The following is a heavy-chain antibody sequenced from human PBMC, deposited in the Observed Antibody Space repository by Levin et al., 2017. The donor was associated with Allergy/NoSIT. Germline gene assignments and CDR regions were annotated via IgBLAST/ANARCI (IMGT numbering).Heavy chain of an antibody. Sequence: GGSLRLSCEASGFTFSSFDMSWVRQPPGKGLEWVSSLSGSGGTAYYGDSVKGRFTISRDNSKNTLYLQMNSLRAEDTAVYYCAKDWLLGSSYMDGWGKGTTVTVSS. CDR3: AKDWLLGSSYMDG. CDR2: LSGSGGTA. J-gene: IGHJ6*03. V-gene: IGHV3-23*01. D-gene: IGHD3-16*01. CDR1: GFTFSSFD.